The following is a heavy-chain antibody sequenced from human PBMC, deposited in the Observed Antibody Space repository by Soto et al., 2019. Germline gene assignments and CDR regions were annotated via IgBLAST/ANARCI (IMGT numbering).Heavy chain of an antibody. CDR1: GFKYTDFA. CDR2: ISYDGSDK. D-gene: IGHD3-10*01. CDR3: ARGAGDSYYAIDV. V-gene: IGHV3-30*09. Sequence: VQWVESGGGEVQPGRSLRLSCAASGFKYTDFALHWVRQAPGKGLEWVAIISYDGSDKYYADSVKGRFVISRDNPKNRLYLEMNSLRPEDTAVYFWARGAGDSYYAIDVWGQGTTVTVFS. J-gene: IGHJ6*02.